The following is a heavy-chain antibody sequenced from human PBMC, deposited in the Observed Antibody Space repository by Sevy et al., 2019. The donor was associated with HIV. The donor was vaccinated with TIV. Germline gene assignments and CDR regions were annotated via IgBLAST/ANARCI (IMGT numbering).Heavy chain of an antibody. D-gene: IGHD1-26*01. J-gene: IGHJ4*02. CDR3: AGENAWGRGYS. Sequence: SETLSLTCIVSGGSITGLYWNWIRQPPGKGLEWIANIYYNGHINYNPSLKSRVTLSLDTSKNQFSLRLSSVTAADTAMYYCAGENAWGRGYSWGQGTLVTVSS. V-gene: IGHV4-59*08. CDR1: GGSITGLY. CDR2: IYYNGHI.